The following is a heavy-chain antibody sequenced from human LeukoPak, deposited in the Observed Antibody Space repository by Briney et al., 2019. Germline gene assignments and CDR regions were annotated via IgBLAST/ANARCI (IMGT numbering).Heavy chain of an antibody. CDR1: EFTFSSYS. V-gene: IGHV3-48*01. J-gene: IGHJ6*02. CDR2: ITNSGNSK. Sequence: PGGSLRLSCAASEFTFSSYSMNWVRQAPGKGLEWVSYITNSGNSKSYADSVKGRFTISRDNSKNTLYLQMNSLRAEDTAVYYCASTPVIVSYYGMDVWGQGTTVTVSS. CDR3: ASTPVIVSYYGMDV. D-gene: IGHD3-22*01.